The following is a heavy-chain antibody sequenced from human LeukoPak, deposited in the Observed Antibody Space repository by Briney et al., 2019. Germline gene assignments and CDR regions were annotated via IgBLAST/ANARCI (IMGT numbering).Heavy chain of an antibody. V-gene: IGHV3-23*01. Sequence: GGSLRLSCAASGIAFSTYAMSWVRQAPGKGLEWVSAISGSGGSTYYADSVKGRFTISRDNSKNTLYLQMNSLRAEDTAVYYCAKDSGSYSPNWFDPWGQGILVTVSS. J-gene: IGHJ5*02. CDR3: AKDSGSYSPNWFDP. D-gene: IGHD1-26*01. CDR2: ISGSGGST. CDR1: GIAFSTYA.